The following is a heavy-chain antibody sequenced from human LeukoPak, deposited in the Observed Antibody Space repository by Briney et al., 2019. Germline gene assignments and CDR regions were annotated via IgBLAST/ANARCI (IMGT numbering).Heavy chain of an antibody. J-gene: IGHJ4*02. CDR2: VSYSGNT. CDR1: GDSITSYY. D-gene: IGHD3-22*01. Sequence: PSETLSLTCIVSGDSITSYYWTWLRQPPGKGLEWIGFVSYSGNTNYNPSLKSRVTISLDTSRNQFSLKLNSVTAADTAVYYCARGVGSGYTDGWGQGTLVTVFS. CDR3: ARGVGSGYTDG. V-gene: IGHV4-59*01.